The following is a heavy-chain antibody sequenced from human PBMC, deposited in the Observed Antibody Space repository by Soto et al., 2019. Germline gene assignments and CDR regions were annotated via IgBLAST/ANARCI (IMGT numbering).Heavy chain of an antibody. V-gene: IGHV3-30*18. CDR2: ISYDGSNK. CDR1: GFTFSSYG. CDR3: AKERAGAHYYYYYGMDV. J-gene: IGHJ6*02. Sequence: QVQLVESGGGVVQPGRSLRLSCAASGFTFSSYGMHWVRQAPGKGLEWVAVISYDGSNKYYADSVKGRFTISRDNSKNTLYLQMNSLRAEDTAVYYCAKERAGAHYYYYYGMDVWGQGNTVPVSS.